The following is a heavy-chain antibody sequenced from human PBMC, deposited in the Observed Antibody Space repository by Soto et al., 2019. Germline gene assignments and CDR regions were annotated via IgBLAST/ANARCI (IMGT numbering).Heavy chain of an antibody. Sequence: PGGSLRLSCAASGFTFSSFAMSWVRQAPGKGLEWVAHVSRTTGDTWYADSVKGRFIVSRDNSKTTLYLQMNSLRDEDTAVYYCARKYPGTRPFDYWGQGTLVPVSS. J-gene: IGHJ4*02. V-gene: IGHV3-23*01. CDR1: GFTFSSFA. CDR3: ARKYPGTRPFDY. D-gene: IGHD2-2*02. CDR2: VSRTTGDT.